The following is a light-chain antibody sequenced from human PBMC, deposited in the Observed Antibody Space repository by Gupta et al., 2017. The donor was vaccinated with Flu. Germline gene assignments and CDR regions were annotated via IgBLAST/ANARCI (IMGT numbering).Light chain of an antibody. CDR3: QQYYSTPIT. J-gene: IGKJ4*01. CDR2: WAS. CDR1: QSVLYSSNNKNY. Sequence: VMTQSPDSLAVSLGERATINCKSSQSVLYSSNNKNYLAWYQQKPGQPPKLLIYWASTRESRVPDRFSGSGSGTDFTLTISSLQAEDVAVYYCQQYYSTPITFGGGTKVEIK. V-gene: IGKV4-1*01.